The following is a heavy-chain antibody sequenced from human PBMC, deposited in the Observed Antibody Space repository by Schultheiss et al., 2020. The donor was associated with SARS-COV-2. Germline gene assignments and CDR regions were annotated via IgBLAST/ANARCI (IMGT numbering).Heavy chain of an antibody. V-gene: IGHV3-74*01. J-gene: IGHJ4*02. CDR3: ARDGRGDFWSGYPPDY. D-gene: IGHD3-3*01. Sequence: GGSLRLSCAASGFTFSSYAMSWVRQAPGKGLEWVSRINSDGSSTSYADSVKGRFTISRDNAKNSLYLQMNSLRAEDTAVYYCARDGRGDFWSGYPPDYWGQGTLVTVSS. CDR1: GFTFSSYA. CDR2: INSDGSST.